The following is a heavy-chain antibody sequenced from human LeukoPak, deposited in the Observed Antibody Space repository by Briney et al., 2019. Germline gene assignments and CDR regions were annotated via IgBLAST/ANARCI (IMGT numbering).Heavy chain of an antibody. V-gene: IGHV4-34*01. J-gene: IGHJ6*03. CDR2: INHSGST. D-gene: IGHD5-18*01. Sequence: SSETLPLTCAVYGGSFSGYYWSWIRQPPGKGLEWIGEINHSGSTNYNPSLKSRVTISVDTSKNQFSLKLSSVTAADTAVYYCARGREYSYGYFLSPYYYYMDVWGKGTTVTVSS. CDR3: ARGREYSYGYFLSPYYYYMDV. CDR1: GGSFSGYY.